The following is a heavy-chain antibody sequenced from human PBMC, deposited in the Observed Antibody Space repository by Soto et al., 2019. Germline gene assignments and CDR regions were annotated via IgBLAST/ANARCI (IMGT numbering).Heavy chain of an antibody. CDR3: ASSPRPYGRSTSCSFFDL. V-gene: IGHV4-59*12. CDR2: IYYSAST. D-gene: IGHD2-2*01. CDR1: GGSISSYS. J-gene: IGHJ2*01. Sequence: QVQLQESGPGLVKPSETLSLTCTFSGGSISSYSWSWIRQLPGQGLEWVGFIYYSASTNYNPSLTGRVTRSVDTSKNQSALKVSSVTATDTAVYYGASSPRPYGRSTSCSFFDLWGRGTLVTVSS.